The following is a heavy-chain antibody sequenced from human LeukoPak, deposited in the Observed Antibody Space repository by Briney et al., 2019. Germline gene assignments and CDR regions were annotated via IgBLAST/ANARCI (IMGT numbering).Heavy chain of an antibody. J-gene: IGHJ4*02. CDR2: ITTSSNSI. D-gene: IGHD6-19*01. V-gene: IGHV3-21*01. CDR1: GFTFSSYT. Sequence: PGGSLRLSCAASGFTFSSYTMNWVRQAPGKGLEWVSSITTSSNSIYYADSVKGRFTISRDNAKNSLYLQMNSLRAEDTAVYYCASTSGSVDYWGQGTLVTVSS. CDR3: ASTSGSVDY.